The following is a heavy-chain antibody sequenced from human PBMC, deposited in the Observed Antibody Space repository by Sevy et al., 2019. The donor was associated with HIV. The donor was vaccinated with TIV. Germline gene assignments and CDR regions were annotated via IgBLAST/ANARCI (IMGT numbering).Heavy chain of an antibody. V-gene: IGHV3-33*01. J-gene: IGHJ4*01. CDR3: ARDPRIFGDYLLTYFDY. CDR2: ISYDGNNQ. D-gene: IGHD4-17*01. CDR1: GFAFSDYG. Sequence: GGSLRLSCVASGFAFSDYGMHWVRQAPGKGLEWVAVISYDGNNQHYADSVRGRFTISRDNSKNTLYLQLSSLRAEDTAVYYCARDPRIFGDYLLTYFDYWGHGVLVTVSS.